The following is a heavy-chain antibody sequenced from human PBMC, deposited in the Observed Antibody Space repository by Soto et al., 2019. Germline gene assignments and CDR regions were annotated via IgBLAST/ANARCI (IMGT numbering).Heavy chain of an antibody. J-gene: IGHJ6*02. V-gene: IGHV1-69*13. CDR2: IIPIFDTA. Sequence: SVKVSCKASGGTFSSYAISWVRQAPGQGLEWMGGIIPIFDTANYAQKFQGRVTITADESTSTAYMELSSLRSEDTAVYYCARAIVVVVAPLYGMDVWGQGTTVTVSS. CDR3: ARAIVVVVAPLYGMDV. CDR1: GGTFSSYA. D-gene: IGHD2-15*01.